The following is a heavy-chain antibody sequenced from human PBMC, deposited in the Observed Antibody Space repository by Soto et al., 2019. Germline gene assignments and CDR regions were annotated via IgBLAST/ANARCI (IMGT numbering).Heavy chain of an antibody. CDR3: AYAYGGRSLY. CDR1: GFSLTTDRVG. V-gene: IGHV2-5*02. CDR2: IYWDDSK. D-gene: IGHD3-16*01. J-gene: IGHJ4*02. Sequence: QITLKESGPTLVKPTQTLTLTCTVSGFSLTTDRVGVGWIRQPPGEALEGLAVIYWDDSKTYRPSLESRLTITKDTSKKPVALTMTNMDSLDTATYYCAYAYGGRSLYWGQGTLVTVSS.